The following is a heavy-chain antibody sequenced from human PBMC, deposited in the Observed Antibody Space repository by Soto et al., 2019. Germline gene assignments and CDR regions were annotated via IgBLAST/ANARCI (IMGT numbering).Heavy chain of an antibody. V-gene: IGHV1-8*01. CDR1: GNTFTSYD. Sequence: GASVKVSCKTSGNTFTSYDMNWVRQAPGQGLEWMGWMRPNSGTTGYAGKFQGRASMTRNTSISTAYMELSGLTSEDTAVYYCARGRGSTSWYYFDYWGQGTQVTVSS. J-gene: IGHJ4*02. D-gene: IGHD6-13*01. CDR3: ARGRGSTSWYYFDY. CDR2: MRPNSGTT.